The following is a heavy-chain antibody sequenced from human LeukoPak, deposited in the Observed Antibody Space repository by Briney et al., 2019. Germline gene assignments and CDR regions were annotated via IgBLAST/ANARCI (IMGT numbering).Heavy chain of an antibody. D-gene: IGHD6-19*01. J-gene: IGHJ4*02. CDR2: TYYRSKWYN. CDR3: ARDWLGYYYDC. Sequence: SQTLSLTCAISWDSVSSNSPAWNWIRQSPSRGLEWLGRTYYRSKWYNDYAVSVKGRITINPDTSKNQFSLHLNSVAPEDTAVYYCARDWLGYYYDCWGQGTVVTVSS. V-gene: IGHV6-1*01. CDR1: WDSVSSNSPA.